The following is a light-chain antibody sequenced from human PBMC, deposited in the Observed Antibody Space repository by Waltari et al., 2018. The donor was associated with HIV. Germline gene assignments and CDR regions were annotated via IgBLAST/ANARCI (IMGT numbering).Light chain of an antibody. V-gene: IGKV3-20*01. J-gene: IGKJ1*01. CDR2: GVS. Sequence: EIVLSQSPGTLSLSPGEGATLYCRASQSISANYLAWYQHKPGQAPRLLIYGVSSRASGTPDRVSGSGSGTDFTLTISRLEPEDFALYYCQQYSSSPRTFGQGTKVEVK. CDR3: QQYSSSPRT. CDR1: QSISANY.